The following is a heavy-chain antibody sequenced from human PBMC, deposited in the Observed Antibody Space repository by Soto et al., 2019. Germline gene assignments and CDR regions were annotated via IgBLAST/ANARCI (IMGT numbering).Heavy chain of an antibody. J-gene: IGHJ4*02. V-gene: IGHV3-30-3*01. D-gene: IGHD2-2*02. CDR3: ARDRLDVVVPAAILAY. CDR2: ISYDGSNK. Sequence: GGSLRISCAASGYTFSSYAMHWVRQAPGKGLEWVAVISYDGSNKYYADSVKGRFTISRDNSKNTLYLQMNSLRAEDTAVYYCARDRLDVVVPAAILAYWGQGTLVTVSS. CDR1: GYTFSSYA.